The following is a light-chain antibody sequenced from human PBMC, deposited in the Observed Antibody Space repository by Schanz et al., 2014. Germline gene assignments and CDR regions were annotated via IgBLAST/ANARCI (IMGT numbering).Light chain of an antibody. J-gene: IGKJ1*01. CDR3: QQTFNTPRM. Sequence: DIQMTQSPSSLSASVGDRVTVTCRASEDISSYLNWYQQKPGQAPKLLISVASTLQSGVPSRFRGSGSGTDFTLNINSLQPDDFANYYCQQTFNTPRMFGQGTKVEI. CDR2: VAS. V-gene: IGKV1-39*01. CDR1: EDISSY.